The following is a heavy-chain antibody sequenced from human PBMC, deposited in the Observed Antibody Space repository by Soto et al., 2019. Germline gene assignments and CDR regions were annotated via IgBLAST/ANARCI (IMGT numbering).Heavy chain of an antibody. CDR3: ARPLSGYSVYDSWLRPSDY. V-gene: IGHV3-23*01. J-gene: IGHJ4*02. CDR2: ISGSGGST. D-gene: IGHD5-12*01. CDR1: GFTFSSSV. Sequence: HPGGSLRLSCAASGFTFSSSVMSWVRQTPGKGLEWVSAISGSGGSTYYADSVKGRFTISRDNSKNSLYLQMNSLRAEDTAVYYCARPLSGYSVYDSWLRPSDYWGQGTLVTVSS.